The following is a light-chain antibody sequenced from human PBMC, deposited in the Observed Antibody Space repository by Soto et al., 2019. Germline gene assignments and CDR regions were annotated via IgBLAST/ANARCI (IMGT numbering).Light chain of an antibody. CDR3: SSYTSSSTLV. V-gene: IGLV2-14*01. J-gene: IGLJ3*02. CDR2: QVS. CDR1: TSDIGNYNY. Sequence: QSALTQPASVSGSPGQSISISCTGATSDIGNYNYFSWYQQHPGKAPKLIIYQVSNRPSGVSNRFSGSKSGNTASLTISGLQAEDEADYYCSSYTSSSTLVFGGGTKLTVL.